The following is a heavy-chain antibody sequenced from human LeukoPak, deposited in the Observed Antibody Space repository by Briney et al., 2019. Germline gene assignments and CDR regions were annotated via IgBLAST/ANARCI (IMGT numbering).Heavy chain of an antibody. CDR3: ARDEGSYYYDSFGPFDY. D-gene: IGHD3-22*01. Sequence: SETLSLTCTVSGGSISSYYWSWIRQPAGKGLEWIGRIYISGSTNYNPSLKSRVTMSVDTSKNQFSLKLSSVTAADTAVYYCARDEGSYYYDSFGPFDYWGQGTLVTVSS. V-gene: IGHV4-4*07. J-gene: IGHJ4*02. CDR1: GGSISSYY. CDR2: IYISGST.